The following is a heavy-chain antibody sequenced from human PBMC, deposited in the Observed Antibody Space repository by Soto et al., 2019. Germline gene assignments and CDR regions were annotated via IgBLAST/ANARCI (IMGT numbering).Heavy chain of an antibody. CDR2: ISGSGGSS. D-gene: IGHD6-13*01. V-gene: IGHV3-23*01. CDR3: AKVTKRAAVGRYEYYKSGMDV. CDR1: GFAFSTYA. Sequence: EVQLLESGGALEHPGGSLRLSCAAAGFAFSTYAMTWVRQAPGKGLEWVSVISGSGGSSYYAASVKGRFTISRDNSKNTLFLQMSGLRAEDTAVYYWAKVTKRAAVGRYEYYKSGMDVWGQGTTVTVSS. J-gene: IGHJ6*02.